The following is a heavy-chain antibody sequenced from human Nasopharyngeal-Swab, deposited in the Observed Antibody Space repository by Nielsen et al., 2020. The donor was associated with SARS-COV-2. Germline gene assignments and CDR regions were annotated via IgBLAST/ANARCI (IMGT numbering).Heavy chain of an antibody. CDR3: ARMYSTGYYYYGMDV. CDR1: GFPLSASGMC. CDR2: INWDDHK. J-gene: IGHJ6*02. V-gene: IGHV2-70*01. Sequence: SGPTLVKPTQTLTLTCTFSGFPLSASGMCVTWIRQTPGKALEWLALINWDDHKYYSTSLRIRLNISKDTSKNQVVLTMTNMDPVDTGTYYCARMYSTGYYYYGMDVWGQGTTVTVSS. D-gene: IGHD3-10*01.